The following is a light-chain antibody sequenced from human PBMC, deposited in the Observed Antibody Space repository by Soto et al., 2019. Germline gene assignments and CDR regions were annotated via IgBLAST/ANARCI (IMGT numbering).Light chain of an antibody. CDR2: AAS. CDR3: QQYGTSPLT. J-gene: IGKJ4*01. CDR1: QSIRGDF. Sequence: ESVLTQSPGTLSLSPGERATLSCRASQSIRGDFVAWYQQKPGQAPRLLISAASNRATGIPDRFSASGFWTYFSLTISGLETEDFAVYYCQQYGTSPLTFGGGTKVEIK. V-gene: IGKV3-20*01.